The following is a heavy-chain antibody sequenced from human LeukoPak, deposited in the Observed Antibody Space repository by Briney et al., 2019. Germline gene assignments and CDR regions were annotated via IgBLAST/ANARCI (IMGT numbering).Heavy chain of an antibody. CDR1: DYTFTSYG. Sequence: SVKDSCKASDYTFTSYGISWVRQAPGQGLEWMGGIIPIFGTANYAQKFQGRVTITADESTSTAYMELSSLRSEDTAVYYCARVVAAAGTHPKDPGSYYYYYMDVWGKGTTVTISS. V-gene: IGHV1-69*13. CDR3: ARVVAAAGTHPKDPGSYYYYYMDV. J-gene: IGHJ6*03. CDR2: IIPIFGTA. D-gene: IGHD6-13*01.